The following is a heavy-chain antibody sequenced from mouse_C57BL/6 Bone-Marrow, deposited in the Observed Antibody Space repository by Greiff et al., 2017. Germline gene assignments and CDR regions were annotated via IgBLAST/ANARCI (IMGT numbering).Heavy chain of an antibody. Sequence: EVQLQQSGPELVKPGASVKISCKASGYTFTDYYMNWVKQSHGQSLEWIGDINPNNGGTSYNQKFKGKATLTVDKSSSTAYMELRSLTSEDSAVYYCARSGGNHWYFDVWGTGTTVTVSS. CDR1: GYTFTDYY. V-gene: IGHV1-26*01. J-gene: IGHJ1*03. CDR3: ARSGGNHWYFDV. CDR2: INPNNGGT. D-gene: IGHD2-1*01.